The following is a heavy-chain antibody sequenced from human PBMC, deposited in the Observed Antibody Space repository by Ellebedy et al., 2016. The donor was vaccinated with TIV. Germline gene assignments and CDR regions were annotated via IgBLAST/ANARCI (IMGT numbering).Heavy chain of an antibody. J-gene: IGHJ2*01. CDR3: ARRYFDL. Sequence: GGSLRLSCAASGSTFNTYWMSWSRQAPGKGLEWVANIKQDGSDKHYVDSVKGRLTISRNKAKNSLCLQMNDLRAEDTAVYYCARRYFDLWGRGTLVTVSS. CDR1: GSTFNTYW. V-gene: IGHV3-7*01. CDR2: IKQDGSDK.